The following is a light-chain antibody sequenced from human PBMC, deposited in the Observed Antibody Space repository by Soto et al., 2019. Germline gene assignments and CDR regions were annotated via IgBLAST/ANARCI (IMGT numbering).Light chain of an antibody. Sequence: QSALTQPRSVSGSPGQSVTISCTGTSSDVGAYNFVSWYQQHPGRVPKLMIYDVSRRPSVVPDRFSGSKSGNTASLTISGLQADDEADYSCCSYAGSYTLVFGGGTKLTDL. J-gene: IGLJ3*02. CDR2: DVS. CDR1: SSDVGAYNF. V-gene: IGLV2-11*01. CDR3: CSYAGSYTLV.